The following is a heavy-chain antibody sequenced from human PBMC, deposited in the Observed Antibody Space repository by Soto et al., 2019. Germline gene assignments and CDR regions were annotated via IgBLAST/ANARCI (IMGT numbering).Heavy chain of an antibody. J-gene: IGHJ4*02. D-gene: IGHD3-22*01. V-gene: IGHV3-11*01. CDR2: VSSSGSTI. Sequence: PGGSLRLTCAASGFTFSDYYMSWIRQAPGTGLEWVSYVSSSGSTISYADSVQGRFTISRDNAKNSLYLQMNSLRAEDTAVYYCARATRDSSGYYFGYWGQGTLVTVSS. CDR3: ARATRDSSGYYFGY. CDR1: GFTFSDYY.